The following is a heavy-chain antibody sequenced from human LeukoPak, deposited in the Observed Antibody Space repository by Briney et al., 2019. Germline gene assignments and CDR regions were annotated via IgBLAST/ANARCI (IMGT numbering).Heavy chain of an antibody. V-gene: IGHV3-53*01. CDR2: IYSGGST. CDR3: ARESGYSFDI. J-gene: IGHJ3*02. Sequence: GGSLRLSCAASGFTFSSYWMSWVRQAPGKGLKCVSVIYSGGSTYYAYSVKGRFTISRDNSKNTLYLQMDSLRAEDTAVYYCARESGYSFDIWGQGTMVTVSS. CDR1: GFTFSSYW. D-gene: IGHD5-18*01.